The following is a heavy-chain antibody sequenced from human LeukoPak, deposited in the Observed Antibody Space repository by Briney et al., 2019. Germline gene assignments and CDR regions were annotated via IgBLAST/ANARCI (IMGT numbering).Heavy chain of an antibody. J-gene: IGHJ6*04. V-gene: IGHV1-69*13. Sequence: SVKVSCKASGGTFSSYAISWVRQAPGQGLEWMGGIIPIFGTANYAQKFQGRVTITADESTSTAYMELSSLRSEDPAVYYCAVALIVVVPAAKAPLYYYYGMDVWGKGTTVTVSS. CDR2: IIPIFGTA. CDR3: AVALIVVVPAAKAPLYYYYGMDV. CDR1: GGTFSSYA. D-gene: IGHD2-2*01.